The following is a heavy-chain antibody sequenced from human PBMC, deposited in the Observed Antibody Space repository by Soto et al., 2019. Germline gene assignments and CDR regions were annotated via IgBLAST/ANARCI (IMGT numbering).Heavy chain of an antibody. V-gene: IGHV3-30*18. Sequence: HPGGSLRLSCAASGFTFSSYGMHWVRQAPGKGLEWVAVISYDGSNKYYADSVKGRFTISRDNSKNTLYLQMNSLRAEDTAVYYCAQGGYGMDVWGQGTTVTVSS. J-gene: IGHJ6*02. CDR1: GFTFSSYG. CDR3: AQGGYGMDV. CDR2: ISYDGSNK.